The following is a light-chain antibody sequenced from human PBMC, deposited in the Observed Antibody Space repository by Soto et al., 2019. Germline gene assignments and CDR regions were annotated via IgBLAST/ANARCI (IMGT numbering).Light chain of an antibody. CDR3: HQYGSSPLYT. Sequence: EIVLTQSPGTLSLSPGERATLSCRASQSVSSSYLAWYQQKPGQAPRLLIYGASSRATGIPHRFSGSGSGTDFTLTISRLEPEDFAVCYCHQYGSSPLYTFGQGTKLEIK. CDR1: QSVSSSY. J-gene: IGKJ2*01. CDR2: GAS. V-gene: IGKV3-20*01.